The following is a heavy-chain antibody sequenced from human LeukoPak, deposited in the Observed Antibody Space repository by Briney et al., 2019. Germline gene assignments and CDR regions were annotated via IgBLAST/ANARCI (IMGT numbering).Heavy chain of an antibody. Sequence: ASVRVSCKASGYTFTGYYMHWVRQASGQGLEWMGWINPNSGGTNYAQKFQGRVTMTRDTSISTAYMELSRLRSDDTAVYYCASNGSGSYYYYYMDVWGKGTTVTVSS. CDR2: INPNSGGT. V-gene: IGHV1-2*02. CDR3: ASNGSGSYYYYYMDV. D-gene: IGHD3-10*01. J-gene: IGHJ6*03. CDR1: GYTFTGYY.